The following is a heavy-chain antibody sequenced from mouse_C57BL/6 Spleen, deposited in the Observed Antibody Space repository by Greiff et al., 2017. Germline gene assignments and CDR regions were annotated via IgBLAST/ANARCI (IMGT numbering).Heavy chain of an antibody. CDR1: GFSLTRYG. D-gene: IGHD2-3*01. CDR3: ARKMDGGYFDV. CDR2: IWSGGST. V-gene: IGHV2-2*01. Sequence: VMLVESGPGLVQPSQSLSITCTVSGFSLTRYGVHWVRQSPGKGLEWLGVIWSGGSTDYNAAFISRLSISKDNSKSQVFFKMNSLQADDTAIYYCARKMDGGYFDVWGTGTTVTVSS. J-gene: IGHJ1*03.